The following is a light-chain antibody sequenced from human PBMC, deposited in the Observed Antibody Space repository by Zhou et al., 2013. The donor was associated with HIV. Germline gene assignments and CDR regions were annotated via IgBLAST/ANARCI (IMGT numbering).Light chain of an antibody. J-gene: IGKJ1*01. V-gene: IGKV1-39*01. CDR2: AAS. CDR1: QSISSY. Sequence: DFQMTQSPSSLSASVGDRVTITCRASQSISSYLNWYQEKPGKAPKLLIYAASSLQSGVPSRFSGSGSGTDFTLTITSLQPEDFATYYCQQSYSAVWTFGQGTKVEIK. CDR3: QQSYSAVWT.